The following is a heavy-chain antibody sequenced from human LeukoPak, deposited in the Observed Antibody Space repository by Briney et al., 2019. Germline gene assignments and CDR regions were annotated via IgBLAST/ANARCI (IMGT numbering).Heavy chain of an antibody. CDR2: IYSGGST. D-gene: IGHD6-19*01. V-gene: IGHV3-66*01. CDR1: GFTVSSNY. CDR3: AKGPGIAVAGHLFDR. J-gene: IGHJ5*02. Sequence: GGSLRLSCAASGFTVSSNYMSWVRQAPGKGLEWVSVIYSGGSTYYADSVKGRFTISRDNSKNTLYLQMNSLRAEDTAVYYCAKGPGIAVAGHLFDRWGQGTLVTVSS.